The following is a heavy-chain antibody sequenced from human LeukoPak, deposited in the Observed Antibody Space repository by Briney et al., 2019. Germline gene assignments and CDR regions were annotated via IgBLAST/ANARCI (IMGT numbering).Heavy chain of an antibody. Sequence: SETLSLTCTVSGGSISSYYWSWIRQPPGKGLEWIGYIYYSGSTNYNPSLKSRVTISVDTSKNQFSLKPSSVTAADTAVYYCARGPWRDYGDFAWDYWGQGTLVTVSS. D-gene: IGHD4-17*01. J-gene: IGHJ4*02. CDR3: ARGPWRDYGDFAWDY. CDR1: GGSISSYY. V-gene: IGHV4-59*01. CDR2: IYYSGST.